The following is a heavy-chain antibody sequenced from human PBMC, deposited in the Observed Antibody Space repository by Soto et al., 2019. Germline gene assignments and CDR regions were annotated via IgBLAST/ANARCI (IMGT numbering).Heavy chain of an antibody. J-gene: IGHJ4*02. CDR2: INHSGST. Sequence: SETLSLTCAVYGGSFSGYYWSWIRQPPGKGLEWIGEINHSGSTNYNPSLKSRVTISVDTSTNRFSLKLSSVTAADTAVYYCARESNAGITAFRADTAMVTPFDYWGQGTLVTVSS. D-gene: IGHD5-18*01. CDR1: GGSFSGYY. CDR3: ARESNAGITAFRADTAMVTPFDY. V-gene: IGHV4-34*01.